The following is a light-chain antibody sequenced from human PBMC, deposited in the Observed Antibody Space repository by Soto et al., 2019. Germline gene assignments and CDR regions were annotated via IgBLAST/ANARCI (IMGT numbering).Light chain of an antibody. V-gene: IGKV1-39*01. Sequence: DIQMTQSPSSLSASVGDRVTLTCRASQIILSYLSWFQQKPGKAPKLLIYAASSLQSGVPSRFSGSGSGTEFTLTISSLQPGDFATYYCQQSHSTPLTFGGGTKVDIK. CDR2: AAS. CDR3: QQSHSTPLT. J-gene: IGKJ4*01. CDR1: QIILSY.